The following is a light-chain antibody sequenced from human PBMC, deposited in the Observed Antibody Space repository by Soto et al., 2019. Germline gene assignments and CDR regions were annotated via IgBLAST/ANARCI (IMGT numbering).Light chain of an antibody. Sequence: EIVLTQSPGTLSLSPGERATLSCRASQSVSSNYLAWYQQKPGQAPRLLIYDASTRATGISARFSGSGSGTEFTLTISNLQAEDFAVYYCQQYNNWPPITFGGGTKVDIK. V-gene: IGKV3D-15*01. CDR2: DAS. CDR1: QSVSSN. CDR3: QQYNNWPPIT. J-gene: IGKJ4*01.